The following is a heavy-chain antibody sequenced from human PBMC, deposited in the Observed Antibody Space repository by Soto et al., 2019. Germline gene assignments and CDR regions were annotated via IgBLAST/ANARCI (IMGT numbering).Heavy chain of an antibody. CDR1: GGSISSYY. CDR3: ARVHIRDGYNYFGLDY. J-gene: IGHJ4*02. V-gene: IGHV4-59*01. CDR2: IYYSGST. Sequence: LSLTCTVSGGSISSYYWSWIRQPPGKGLEWIGYIYYSGSTNYNPSLKSRVTISVDTSKNQFSLKPGSVTAADTAVYYCARVHIRDGYNYFGLDYWGQGTLVTVSS. D-gene: IGHD5-12*01.